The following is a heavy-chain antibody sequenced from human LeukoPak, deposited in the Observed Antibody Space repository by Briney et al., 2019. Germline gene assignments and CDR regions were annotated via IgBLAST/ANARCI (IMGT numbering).Heavy chain of an antibody. CDR2: ISGSGGST. J-gene: IGHJ3*02. CDR3: TKRADTSYAFDI. V-gene: IGHV3-23*01. Sequence: PGGSLRLSCAASGFNFISYAMSWVRQAPGKGLEWVSAISGSGGSTYYADSVKGRFTISRDNSKNTLHLQMNSLRAEDTAIYYCTKRADTSYAFDIWGQGTMVTVSS. D-gene: IGHD2-2*01. CDR1: GFNFISYA.